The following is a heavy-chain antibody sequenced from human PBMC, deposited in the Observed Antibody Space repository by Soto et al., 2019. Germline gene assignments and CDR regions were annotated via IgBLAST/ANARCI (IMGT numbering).Heavy chain of an antibody. CDR1: GFTFSSYG. J-gene: IGHJ6*01. V-gene: IGHV3-30*18. CDR2: ISYEGSNK. Sequence: QVQLVESGGGVVQPGRSLRLSCAASGFTFSSYGMHWVRQAPGKGLEWVAVISYEGSNKYYADSVKGRCTISRDNSKNTLYLLMNSLRAEDTAVYYCAKDSYYYGSGSYSHYYGMDVW. CDR3: AKDSYYYGSGSYSHYYGMDV. D-gene: IGHD3-10*01.